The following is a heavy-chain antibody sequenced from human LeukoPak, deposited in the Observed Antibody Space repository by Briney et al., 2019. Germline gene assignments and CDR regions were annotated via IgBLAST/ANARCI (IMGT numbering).Heavy chain of an antibody. CDR2: ISHDGTKK. CDR3: AREGLRYFDH. CDR1: GFTFSHYG. Sequence: GGSLRLSCAASGFTFSHYGMHWVRQAPGKGLEWVALISHDGTKKDYADFVKGRFTVSRDNSKENLYLRMNSLRSDDTAIFYCAREGLRYFDHWGQGTLVAVSS. J-gene: IGHJ4*02. V-gene: IGHV3-30*03.